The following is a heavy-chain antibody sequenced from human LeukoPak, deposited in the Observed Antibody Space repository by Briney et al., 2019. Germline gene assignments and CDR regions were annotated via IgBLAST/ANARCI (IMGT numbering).Heavy chain of an antibody. Sequence: GGSLRLSCAASGFTFSSYSMNWVRQAPGKGLEWVSSISSSSSYIYYADSVKGRFTISRDNAKNSLYLQMNSLRAEDTAVYYCARDSSSWYTYDYYGMDVCGQGTTVTVSS. V-gene: IGHV3-21*01. CDR1: GFTFSSYS. CDR3: ARDSSSWYTYDYYGMDV. D-gene: IGHD6-13*01. J-gene: IGHJ6*02. CDR2: ISSSSSYI.